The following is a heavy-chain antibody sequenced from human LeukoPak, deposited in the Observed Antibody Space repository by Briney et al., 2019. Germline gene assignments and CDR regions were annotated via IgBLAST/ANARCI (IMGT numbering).Heavy chain of an antibody. V-gene: IGHV3-48*03. CDR3: AKSGRYCSGGTCYQEASLDY. CDR1: GFTFSSYE. D-gene: IGHD2-15*01. CDR2: ISSSGYTI. J-gene: IGHJ4*02. Sequence: GGSLRLSCVASGFTFSSYEMNWVRQAPGKGLEWVSYISSSGYTIYYADSVKGRFTISRDNSKNTLYLQMNSLRAEDTALYYCAKSGRYCSGGTCYQEASLDYWGQGTLVTVSS.